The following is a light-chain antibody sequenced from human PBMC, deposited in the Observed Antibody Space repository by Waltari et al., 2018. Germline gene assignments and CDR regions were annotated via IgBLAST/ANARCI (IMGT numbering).Light chain of an antibody. CDR2: VNNHGTH. J-gene: IGLJ3*02. Sequence: QLMLTQSPSSSASLGDSVKLTCTLSRGHSTYAIAWHPQQPAKGPRYLMKVNNHGTHSKGDGIPDRFSGSSSGAERYLTISSLQSEDDAEYYCQTWGPGIRVFGGGTKLTVL. V-gene: IGLV4-69*01. CDR1: RGHSTYA. CDR3: QTWGPGIRV.